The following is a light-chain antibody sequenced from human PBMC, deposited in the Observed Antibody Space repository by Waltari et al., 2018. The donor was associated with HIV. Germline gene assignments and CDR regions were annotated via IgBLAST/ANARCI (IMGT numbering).Light chain of an antibody. CDR2: RTS. V-gene: IGKV1-39*01. CDR1: QSISTY. J-gene: IGKJ1*01. Sequence: DIQMTQSPSSMSASVGDRVTITCRASQSISTYINWYQHNPGKAPRLLIYRTSNLQSGVPPRFSGSGSGTDFTLTISSLQREDFAIYYCHHSFSTPQTFGQGTKVAIK. CDR3: HHSFSTPQT.